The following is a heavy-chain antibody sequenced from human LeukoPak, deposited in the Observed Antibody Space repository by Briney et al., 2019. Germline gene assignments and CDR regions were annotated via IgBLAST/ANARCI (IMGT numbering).Heavy chain of an antibody. CDR1: GFTFGDYA. CDR2: KSYDGSNK. Sequence: GGSLRLSCTASGFTFGDYAMSWVRQAPGKGLEWVAVKSYDGSNKYYADSVKGRFTISRDNSKNTLYLQMNILRAEDTAVYYCAKGPYYYDSSAYHYGAFDIWGQGTMVTVSS. J-gene: IGHJ3*02. D-gene: IGHD3-22*01. CDR3: AKGPYYYDSSAYHYGAFDI. V-gene: IGHV3-30-3*01.